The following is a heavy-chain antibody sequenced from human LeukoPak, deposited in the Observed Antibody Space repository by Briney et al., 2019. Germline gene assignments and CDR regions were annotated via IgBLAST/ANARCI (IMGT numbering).Heavy chain of an antibody. CDR2: IKQDGSDK. Sequence: PGGSLRLSCAAAGFTFSNHWMSWVRQTPGKGLEWEANIKQDGSDKIYVDSVKGRFTISRDNAENSLYLQMNNLRAEDTAVYYRARGQWVAYWGQGTLVTVSS. CDR1: GFTFSNHW. J-gene: IGHJ4*02. V-gene: IGHV3-7*01. CDR3: ARGQWVAY. D-gene: IGHD2-15*01.